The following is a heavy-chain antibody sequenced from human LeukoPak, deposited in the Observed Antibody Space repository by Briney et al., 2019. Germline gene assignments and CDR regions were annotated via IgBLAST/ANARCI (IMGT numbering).Heavy chain of an antibody. CDR3: ARESTVVTLSGYFDL. D-gene: IGHD4-23*01. CDR2: INTDGSST. V-gene: IGHV3-74*01. Sequence: GGSLRLSCAASGFTFSSYWMHWVRQAPGKGLVWVSRINTDGSSTSYADSVKGRFTISRDNAKNTLYLQMNSLRAEDTAVYYCARESTVVTLSGYFDLWGRGTLVTVSS. CDR1: GFTFSSYW. J-gene: IGHJ2*01.